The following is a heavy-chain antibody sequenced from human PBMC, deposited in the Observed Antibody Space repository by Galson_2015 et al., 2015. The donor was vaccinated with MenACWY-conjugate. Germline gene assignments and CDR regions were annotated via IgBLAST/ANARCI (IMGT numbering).Heavy chain of an antibody. CDR3: ARRGPGSDFWSGYYSFDY. V-gene: IGHV4-4*02. Sequence: ETLSLTCAVSGGSISSSNWWSWVRQPPGKGLEWIGEIYHSGSTNYNPSLKSRVSISVDKSKNQFSLKLSSVTAADTAVYYCARRGPGSDFWSGYYSFDYRGQGTLVTVSS. D-gene: IGHD3-3*01. CDR1: GGSISSSNW. J-gene: IGHJ4*02. CDR2: IYHSGST.